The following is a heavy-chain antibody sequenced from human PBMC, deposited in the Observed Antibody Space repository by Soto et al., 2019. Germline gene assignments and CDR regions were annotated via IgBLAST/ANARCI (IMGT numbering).Heavy chain of an antibody. V-gene: IGHV3-74*01. CDR3: ASLGDPPFDC. D-gene: IGHD3-3*01. CDR2: INGDGGTT. J-gene: IGHJ4*02. CDR1: GFTFSSSW. Sequence: EVQLVESGGGLVQPGGSLRLSCAASGFTFSSSWMHWGRQAPGKGLVWVSRINGDGGTTDYADSVKGRFTISRDNAKNTLYLQMNSLRGEDTAVYYCASLGDPPFDCGGQGTLVPVSS.